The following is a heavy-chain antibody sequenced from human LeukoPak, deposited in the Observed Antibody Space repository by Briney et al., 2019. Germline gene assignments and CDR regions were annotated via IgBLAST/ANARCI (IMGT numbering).Heavy chain of an antibody. V-gene: IGHV1-69*04. CDR1: GYTFTSYY. CDR3: ARGGKYQLRSYYYYYYGMDV. D-gene: IGHD2-2*01. Sequence: GASVKVSCKASGYTFTSYYMHWVRQAPGQGLEWMGRIIPILGIANYAQKFQGRVTITADKSTSTAYMELSSLRSEDTAVYYCARGGKYQLRSYYYYYYGMDVWGQGTTVTVSS. J-gene: IGHJ6*02. CDR2: IIPILGIA.